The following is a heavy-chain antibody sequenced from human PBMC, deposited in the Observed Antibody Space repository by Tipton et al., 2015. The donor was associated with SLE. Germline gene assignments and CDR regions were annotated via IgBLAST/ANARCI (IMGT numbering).Heavy chain of an antibody. Sequence: TLSLTCTVSGGSISSGGYYWSWIRQHPGKGLEWIGRIYTSGSTNYNPSLKSRVTMSVDTSKNQFSLKLSSVTAADTAVYYCARGDYYDSSGHDAFDIWGQGTMVTVSS. J-gene: IGHJ3*02. CDR3: ARGDYYDSSGHDAFDI. CDR2: IYTSGST. D-gene: IGHD3-22*01. CDR1: GGSISSGGYY. V-gene: IGHV4-61*02.